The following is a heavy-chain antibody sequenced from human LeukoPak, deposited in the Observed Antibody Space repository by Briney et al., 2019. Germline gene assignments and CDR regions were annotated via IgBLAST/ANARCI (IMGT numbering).Heavy chain of an antibody. CDR3: ARVPWSGYYNYFDY. CDR2: IYHSGST. J-gene: IGHJ4*02. D-gene: IGHD3-3*01. Sequence: PSETLSLTCTVSGYSVSSGYYWGWIRQPPGKGLEWIGSIYHSGSTYYNPSLKSRVTISVDTSKNQFSLKLSSVTAADTAVYYCARVPWSGYYNYFDYWGQGTLVTVYS. CDR1: GYSVSSGYY. V-gene: IGHV4-38-2*02.